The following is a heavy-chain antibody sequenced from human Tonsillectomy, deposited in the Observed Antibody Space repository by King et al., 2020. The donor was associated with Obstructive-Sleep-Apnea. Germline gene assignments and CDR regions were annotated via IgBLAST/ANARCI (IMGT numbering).Heavy chain of an antibody. CDR2: ISYDGSNK. J-gene: IGHJ4*02. CDR1: GFTFSSYA. V-gene: IGHV3-30*04. CDR3: ARDVKTRLRFGPLTIFGVVILGAPD. Sequence: VQLVESGGGVVQPGRSLRLSCAASGFTFSSYAMHWVRQAPGKGLEWVAVISYDGSNKYYADSVKGRFTISRDNSKNTLYLQMNSLRAEDTDVYYCARDVKTRLRFGPLTIFGVVILGAPDWGQGTLVTVSS. D-gene: IGHD3-3*01.